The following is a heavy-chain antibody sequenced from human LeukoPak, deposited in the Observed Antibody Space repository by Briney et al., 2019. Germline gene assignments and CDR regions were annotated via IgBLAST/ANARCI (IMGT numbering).Heavy chain of an antibody. CDR1: GGSFSGYY. D-gene: IGHD4-23*01. CDR2: INHSGST. CDR3: ARGGGAFHI. J-gene: IGHJ3*02. Sequence: SETLSLTCAVYGGSFSGYYWSWIRQPPGKGLEWIGEINHSGSTNYNPSLKSRVTISVDTSKNQFSLKLSSVTAADTAVYFCARGGGAFHIWGQGTVVTVSS. V-gene: IGHV4-34*01.